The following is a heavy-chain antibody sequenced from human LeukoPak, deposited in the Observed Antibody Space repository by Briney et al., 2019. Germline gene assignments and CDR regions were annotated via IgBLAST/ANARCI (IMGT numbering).Heavy chain of an antibody. V-gene: IGHV3-30*04. D-gene: IGHD3-10*01. J-gene: IGHJ4*02. Sequence: GGSLRLSCAASGFTFSSYAMHWVRQAPGKWLEWVAVISYDGSNKYYADSVKGRFTISRDNSKNTLYLQMNSLRAEDTAVYYCARTTYYYGSGFDYWGQGTLVTVSS. CDR3: ARTTYYYGSGFDY. CDR1: GFTFSSYA. CDR2: ISYDGSNK.